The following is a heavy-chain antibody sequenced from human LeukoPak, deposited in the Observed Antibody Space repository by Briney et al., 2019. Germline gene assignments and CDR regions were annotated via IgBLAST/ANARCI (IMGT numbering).Heavy chain of an antibody. CDR2: ISYDGSNK. D-gene: IGHD7-27*01. J-gene: IGHJ4*02. CDR3: AKDWGNWGYGYYFDH. CDR1: GFTFSTYG. Sequence: GGSLRLSCAASGFTFSTYGMHWVRQAPGKGLEWVAVISYDGSNKYYADSVKGRFTISRDNSKNALYLQMNSLRAEDTAVYYCAKDWGNWGYGYYFDHWGQGTLVTVPS. V-gene: IGHV3-30*18.